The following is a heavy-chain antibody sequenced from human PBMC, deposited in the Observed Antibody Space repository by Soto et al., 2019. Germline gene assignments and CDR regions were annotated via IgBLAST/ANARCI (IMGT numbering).Heavy chain of an antibody. Sequence: EVQLLESGGGLVQPGGSLRLSCAASGFTFSSYAMSWVRQAPGKGLEWVSAISGSGGSTYYADSVKGRFTLSRDNSKNTLYLQMHSLRAEDTAVYYCAKGHFDWLLHYWGQGTLVTVSS. CDR3: AKGHFDWLLHY. CDR2: ISGSGGST. J-gene: IGHJ4*02. CDR1: GFTFSSYA. D-gene: IGHD3-9*01. V-gene: IGHV3-23*01.